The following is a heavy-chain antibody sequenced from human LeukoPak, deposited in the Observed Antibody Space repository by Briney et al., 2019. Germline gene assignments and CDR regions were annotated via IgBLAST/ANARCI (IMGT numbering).Heavy chain of an antibody. J-gene: IGHJ6*02. CDR2: IIPIFGIA. CDR3: ASSAGTERYCSSTSCSYYYYGMDV. D-gene: IGHD2-2*01. V-gene: IGHV1-69*17. Sequence: GASVKVSCKASGGTFSSYAISWVRQAPGQGLEWMGGIIPIFGIANYAQKFQGRVTITADKSTSTAYMELSSLRSEDTAVYYCASSAGTERYCSSTSCSYYYYGMDVWGQGTTVTVSS. CDR1: GGTFSSYA.